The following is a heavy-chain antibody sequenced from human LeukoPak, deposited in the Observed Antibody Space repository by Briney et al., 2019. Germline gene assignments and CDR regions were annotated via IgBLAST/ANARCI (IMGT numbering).Heavy chain of an antibody. D-gene: IGHD3-10*01. Sequence: GASVKVSCKASGYTFTGYYIHWVRQAPGQGLEWMGWINPNSGGTNYAQKFQGRVTMTRDTSISTAYMELSRLRSDDTAVYYCARGRLWFGELLSYMDVWGKGTTVTISS. V-gene: IGHV1-2*02. CDR1: GYTFTGYY. CDR2: INPNSGGT. CDR3: ARGRLWFGELLSYMDV. J-gene: IGHJ6*03.